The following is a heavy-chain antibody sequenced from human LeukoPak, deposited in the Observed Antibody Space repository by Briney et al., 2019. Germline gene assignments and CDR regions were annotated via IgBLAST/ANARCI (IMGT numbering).Heavy chain of an antibody. V-gene: IGHV3-48*01. D-gene: IGHD3-10*01. Sequence: PSGGSLRLSCAASGFTFSSYAMSWVRQAPGKGLEWVSAISSSSSTIYYADSVKGRFTISRDNAKNSLYLQMSSLRAEDTAVYYCARDYYGSGSYLWGQGTLVTVSS. CDR2: ISSSSSTI. J-gene: IGHJ4*02. CDR3: ARDYYGSGSYL. CDR1: GFTFSSYA.